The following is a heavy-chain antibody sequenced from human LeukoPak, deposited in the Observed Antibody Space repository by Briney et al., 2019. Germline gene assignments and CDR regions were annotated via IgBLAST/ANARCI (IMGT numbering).Heavy chain of an antibody. Sequence: SETPSLTCTVSGGSISSGGYYWSWIRQPPGKGLEWIGYIYHSGSTYYNPSLKSRVTISVDRSKNQFSLKLSSVTAADTAVYYCAREDSSSWRSFDYWGQGTLVTVS. CDR1: GGSISSGGYY. V-gene: IGHV4-30-2*01. D-gene: IGHD6-13*01. CDR2: IYHSGST. CDR3: AREDSSSWRSFDY. J-gene: IGHJ4*02.